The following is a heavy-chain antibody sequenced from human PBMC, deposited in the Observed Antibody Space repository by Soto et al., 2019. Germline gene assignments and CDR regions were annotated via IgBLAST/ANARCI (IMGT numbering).Heavy chain of an antibody. Sequence: EVQLLESGGGLVQPGGSLRLSCAASGFTFSSYAMSWVRQAPGKGLESVSGISGSGGRTYYADSVKGRFTISRDNSKNTLYLQMNSLRAEDTAVYYCAKDLGAYYGSGSYFDYCGQGTLVTVSS. CDR1: GFTFSSYA. J-gene: IGHJ4*02. D-gene: IGHD3-10*01. CDR2: ISGSGGRT. V-gene: IGHV3-23*01. CDR3: AKDLGAYYGSGSYFDY.